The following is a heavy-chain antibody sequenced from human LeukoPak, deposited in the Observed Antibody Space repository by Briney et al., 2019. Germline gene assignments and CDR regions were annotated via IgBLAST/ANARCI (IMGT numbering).Heavy chain of an antibody. J-gene: IGHJ4*02. V-gene: IGHV3-74*01. CDR3: AKDIAAAGSTDDY. D-gene: IGHD6-13*01. CDR1: GFTFSSYW. Sequence: PGGSLRLSCAASGFTFSSYWMHWVRQAPGKGLVWVPRINSDGSSTSYADSVKGRFTISRDNSKNTLYLQMNSLRAEDTAVYYCAKDIAAAGSTDDYWGQGTLVTVSS. CDR2: INSDGSST.